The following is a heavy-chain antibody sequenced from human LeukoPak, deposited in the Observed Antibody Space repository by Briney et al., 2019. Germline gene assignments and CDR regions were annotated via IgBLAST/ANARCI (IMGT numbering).Heavy chain of an antibody. D-gene: IGHD3-10*01. V-gene: IGHV4-34*01. Sequence: SETLSLTCAVYGGSFSGYYWSWIRQPPGKGLEWIGEINHSGSTNYNPSLKSRVTISVDKSKNQFSLKLSSVTAADTAVYYCARVGSYYGSNWFDPWGQGTLVTVSS. CDR1: GGSFSGYY. J-gene: IGHJ5*02. CDR2: INHSGST. CDR3: ARVGSYYGSNWFDP.